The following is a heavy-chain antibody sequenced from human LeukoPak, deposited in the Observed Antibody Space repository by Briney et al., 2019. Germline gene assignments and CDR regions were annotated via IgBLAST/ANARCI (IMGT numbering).Heavy chain of an antibody. Sequence: ASVKVSCKASGYPFTDYGIGWVRQAPGQGPEWMGWISAYNGNTNYAQKIQGRVTMTTDPSTSTVYMELKSLRSDDTAVYYCARRFKQDVLGTTMGWFDPWGQGTLITVSS. CDR3: ARRFKQDVLGTTMGWFDP. CDR1: GYPFTDYG. CDR2: ISAYNGNT. V-gene: IGHV1-18*01. D-gene: IGHD1-26*01. J-gene: IGHJ5*02.